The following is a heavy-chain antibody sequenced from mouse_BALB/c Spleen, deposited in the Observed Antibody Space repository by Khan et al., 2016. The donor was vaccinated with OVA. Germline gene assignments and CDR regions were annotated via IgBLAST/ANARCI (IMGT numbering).Heavy chain of an antibody. CDR2: IWGGGGT. V-gene: IGHV2-6-4*01. J-gene: IGHJ4*01. D-gene: IGHD2-14*01. CDR3: ARAYYRYDGYYAMDY. CDR1: GFSLSRYN. Sequence: QMQLKESGPGLVSPSQSLSITCTVSGFSLSRYNIHWVRQPPGKGLEWLGMIWGGGGTDYNSTLKSRLSISKDNSKSQVFLKMNSLQTDDTAMYYCARAYYRYDGYYAMDYWGKGTSVTVSS.